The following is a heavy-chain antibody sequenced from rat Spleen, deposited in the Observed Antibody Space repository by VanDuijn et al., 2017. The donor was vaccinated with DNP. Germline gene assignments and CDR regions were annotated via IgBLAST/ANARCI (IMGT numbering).Heavy chain of an antibody. CDR2: IDTDGDNS. CDR1: GFTFSSYW. J-gene: IGHJ1*01. D-gene: IGHD1-12*02. CDR3: VSPAYYAGSYPFF. Sequence: EVQLVETGGGLVQPGRSLKVSCVASGFTFSSYWMYWIRQTPEKGLEWVASIDTDGDNSYYLDSVKGRFTISRDNAESTLYLQMNSLRSEDMATYYCVSPAYYAGSYPFFWGPGTMVTVSS. V-gene: IGHV5-58*01.